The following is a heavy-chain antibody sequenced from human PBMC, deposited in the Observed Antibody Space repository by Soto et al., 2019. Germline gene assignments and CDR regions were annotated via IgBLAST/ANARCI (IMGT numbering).Heavy chain of an antibody. V-gene: IGHV3-15*01. CDR2: IKTKTDGGTT. Sequence: PGGSLRLSCAASGFTFNNAWMSWVRQAPGKGLEWIGRIKTKTDGGTTDYAAPVKGRFIISREDSKTTLYLQMNSLQTEDTALYYCTTGYGGPDFDYWGQGPLVTVSS. CDR3: TTGYGGPDFDY. D-gene: IGHD3-10*01. CDR1: GFTFNNAW. J-gene: IGHJ4*02.